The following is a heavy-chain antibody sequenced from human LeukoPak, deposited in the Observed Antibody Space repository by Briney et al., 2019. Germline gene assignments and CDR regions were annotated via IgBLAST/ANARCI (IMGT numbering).Heavy chain of an antibody. CDR2: IYTSGIT. V-gene: IGHV4-4*07. CDR3: ARHFDGSGSQSMDV. Sequence: SETLSLTCTVSGGSITNYYWNWIRQPAGRGLEWIGRIYTSGITNYSPSLESRVTMSVDTSKNQFSLRLSSVTAADTAVYYCARHFDGSGSQSMDVWGQGTTVTVSS. D-gene: IGHD3-10*01. J-gene: IGHJ6*02. CDR1: GGSITNYY.